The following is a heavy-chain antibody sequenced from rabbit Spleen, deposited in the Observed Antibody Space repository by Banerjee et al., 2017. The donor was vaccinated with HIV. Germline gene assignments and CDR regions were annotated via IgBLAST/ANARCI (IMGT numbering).Heavy chain of an antibody. CDR3: ARDLAGAIGWNFYL. CDR2: IVAGSSGST. D-gene: IGHD4-1*01. V-gene: IGHV1S45*01. Sequence: QEQLEESGGDLVKPEGSLTLTCTASGFSFSSNYWIYWVRQAPGKGLEWIACIVAGSSGSTYYASWAKGRFTISKTSSTTVTLQMTSLTAADTATYFCARDLAGAIGWNFYLWGPGTLVTVS. J-gene: IGHJ4*01. CDR1: GFSFSSNYW.